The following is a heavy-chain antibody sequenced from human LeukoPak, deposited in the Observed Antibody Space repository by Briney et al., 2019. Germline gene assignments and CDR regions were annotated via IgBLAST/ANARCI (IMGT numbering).Heavy chain of an antibody. Sequence: PSETLSLTCTVSGGSISSYYWSWIRQPPGKGLEWIGYIYYSGSTNYNPSLKSRVTISVDTSKSQFSLKLSSVTAADTAVYYCARWGDGDYYSDYWGQGTLVTVSS. CDR2: IYYSGST. D-gene: IGHD4-17*01. J-gene: IGHJ4*02. CDR1: GGSISSYY. V-gene: IGHV4-59*01. CDR3: ARWGDGDYYSDY.